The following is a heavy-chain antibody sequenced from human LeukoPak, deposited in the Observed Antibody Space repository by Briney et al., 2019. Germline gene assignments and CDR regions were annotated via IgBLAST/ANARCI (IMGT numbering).Heavy chain of an antibody. CDR2: INHSGST. CDR3: ARRPYCSSTSCSSRGGRRYYYGMDV. J-gene: IGHJ6*02. D-gene: IGHD2-2*01. V-gene: IGHV4-34*01. Sequence: SETLSLTCTVSGGSFSGYYWSWIRQPPGKGLEWIGEINHSGSTNYNPSLKSRVTISVDTSKNQFSLKLSSVTAADTAVYYCARRPYCSSTSCSSRGGRRYYYGMDVWGQGTTVTVSS. CDR1: GGSFSGYY.